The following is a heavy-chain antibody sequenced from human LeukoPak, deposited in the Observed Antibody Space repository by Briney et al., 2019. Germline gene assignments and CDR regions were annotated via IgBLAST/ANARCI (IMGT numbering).Heavy chain of an antibody. CDR1: GGSISSGSYY. Sequence: SQTLSLTCTVSGGSISSGSYYWSWIRQPAGKGLEWIGRIYTSGSTNYNPSLKSRVTISVDTSKNQFSLKLSSVTAADTAVYYCARGTGTTSYYYYYYHMDVWGKGTTVTVSS. CDR2: IYTSGST. J-gene: IGHJ6*03. V-gene: IGHV4-61*02. D-gene: IGHD1-7*01. CDR3: ARGTGTTSYYYYYYHMDV.